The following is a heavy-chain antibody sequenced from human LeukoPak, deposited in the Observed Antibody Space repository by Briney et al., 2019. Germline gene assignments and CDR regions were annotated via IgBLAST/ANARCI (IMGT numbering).Heavy chain of an antibody. CDR2: IKKDGSEK. CDR1: GFTFSSYW. V-gene: IGHV3-7*01. Sequence: GGSLRLSCAASGFTFSSYWMSWVRQAPGKGLEWVANIKKDGSEKYYVDSVKGRFTISRDNAKNSLYLQMNSLRAEDTAVYYCARRMIDSSSPGWFDPWGQGTLVTVSS. J-gene: IGHJ5*02. D-gene: IGHD6-6*01. CDR3: ARRMIDSSSPGWFDP.